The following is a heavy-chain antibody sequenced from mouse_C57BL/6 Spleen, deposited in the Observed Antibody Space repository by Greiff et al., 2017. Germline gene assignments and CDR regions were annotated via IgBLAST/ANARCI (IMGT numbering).Heavy chain of an antibody. CDR2: IDPSDSYT. D-gene: IGHD1-1*01. V-gene: IGHV1-50*01. Sequence: VQLQQPGAELVKPGASVKLSCKASGYTFTSYWMQWVKQRPGQGLEWIGEIDPSDSYTNYNQKFKGKATLTVETSSSTAYMQLSSLTSEDSAVYYCARRKGTVVENYFDYWGQGTTLTVSS. CDR1: GYTFTSYW. J-gene: IGHJ2*01. CDR3: ARRKGTVVENYFDY.